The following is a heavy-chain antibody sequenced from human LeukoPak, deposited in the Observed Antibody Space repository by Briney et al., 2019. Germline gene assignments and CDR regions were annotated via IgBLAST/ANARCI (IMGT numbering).Heavy chain of an antibody. D-gene: IGHD6-13*01. CDR3: AKEPWSSSWLDY. CDR1: GFTFDDYA. V-gene: IGHV3-9*01. Sequence: PGGSLRLSCAASGFTFDDYAMHWVRQAPGKGLEWVSGISWNSGSIGYADSVKGRFTISRDNAKNTLYLQMNSLRAEDTAVYYCAKEPWSSSWLDYWGQGTLVTVSS. CDR2: ISWNSGSI. J-gene: IGHJ4*02.